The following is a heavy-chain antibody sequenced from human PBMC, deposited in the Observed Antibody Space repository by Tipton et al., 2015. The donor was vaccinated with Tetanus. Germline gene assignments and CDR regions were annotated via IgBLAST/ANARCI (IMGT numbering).Heavy chain of an antibody. J-gene: IGHJ6*03. V-gene: IGHV4-30-4*01. CDR2: IYKSGNT. CDR1: GGSVSSGSYY. Sequence: TLSLTCTVSGGSVSSGSYYWSWVRQSPGEGLEWIGHIYKSGNTYYKPSLKSRVAISIDASKNQFSLKLNSMTAADTAVYYCARGGYYYYYMDVWGKGTTVTVSS. CDR3: ARGGYYYYYMDV. D-gene: IGHD3-22*01.